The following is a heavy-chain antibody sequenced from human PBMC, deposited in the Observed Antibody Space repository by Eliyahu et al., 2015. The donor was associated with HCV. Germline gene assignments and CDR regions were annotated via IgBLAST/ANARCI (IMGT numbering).Heavy chain of an antibody. CDR3: AKAPFGDYVWEDF. J-gene: IGHJ4*02. D-gene: IGHD3-16*01. CDR2: INPRSGGT. V-gene: IGHV1-2*02. Sequence: QVQLVQSGAEVREPGASVNVSCKASGYTFNDYYMHWVRQVPGQGLEWMGWINPRSGGTKYAQKFQGRVTMTRDTSINTGYMDLSRLRSDDTAVYYCAKAPFGDYVWEDFWGQGTLVTVSS. CDR1: GYTFNDYY.